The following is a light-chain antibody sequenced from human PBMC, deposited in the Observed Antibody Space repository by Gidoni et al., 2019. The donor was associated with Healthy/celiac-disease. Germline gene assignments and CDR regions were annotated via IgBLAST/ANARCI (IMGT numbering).Light chain of an antibody. CDR1: QSVSSSY. CDR3: QQYGSSPPWT. J-gene: IGKJ1*01. V-gene: IGKV3-20*01. CDR2: GAA. Sequence: EIVLTQSPGTLSLSPGERATLSCRASQSVSSSYLARYQQKPGQAPSLLIYGAASRAPCIPDRFSGSGSWTDFTLTTSRLVPDDFSVYYCQQYGSSPPWTFGQGTKVEIK.